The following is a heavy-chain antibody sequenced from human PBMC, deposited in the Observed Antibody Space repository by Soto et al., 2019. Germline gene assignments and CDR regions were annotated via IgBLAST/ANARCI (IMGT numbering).Heavy chain of an antibody. CDR1: GFTFNTYA. V-gene: IGHV3-23*01. Sequence: GGSLRLSCAASGFTFNTYAMSWVRQAPGQGLEWVSAISGSGFSTYYADSVKGRFSISSDSSKNTLFLQMNSLRADDTAVYFCATFTFGRPFDTWGPGTMLT. D-gene: IGHD3-16*01. CDR2: ISGSGFST. CDR3: ATFTFGRPFDT. J-gene: IGHJ3*02.